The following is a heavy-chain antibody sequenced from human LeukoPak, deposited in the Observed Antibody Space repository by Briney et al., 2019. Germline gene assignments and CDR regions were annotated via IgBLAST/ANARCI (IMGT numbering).Heavy chain of an antibody. Sequence: GGSLRLSCTVSGFSVSDNSMSWVRQAPGKGLEWVSFIYSGTTHYSASVKGRFTMSRDNSKNPLYLQMNSLRAEDTAVYYCARSRTRSRGYRGYDGPWGQGTLVTVSS. CDR3: ARSRTRSRGYRGYDGP. J-gene: IGHJ5*02. D-gene: IGHD5-12*01. CDR1: GFSVSDNS. V-gene: IGHV3-53*01. CDR2: IYSGTT.